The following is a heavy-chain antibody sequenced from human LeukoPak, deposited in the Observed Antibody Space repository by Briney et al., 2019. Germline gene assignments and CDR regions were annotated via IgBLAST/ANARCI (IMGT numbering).Heavy chain of an antibody. CDR3: ACRDLTSTWFLP. D-gene: IGHD2-2*01. J-gene: IGHJ5*02. CDR2: IYPGDSRV. Sequence: GESLQISCQGSGYSFNSYWIGWVRQVPGKGLEWMGVIYPGDSRVRYNPSFQGQVTISVDKSIRTAYLHWVSLRASDTAMYYCACRDLTSTWFLPWGQGTLVTVSP. V-gene: IGHV5-51*01. CDR1: GYSFNSYW.